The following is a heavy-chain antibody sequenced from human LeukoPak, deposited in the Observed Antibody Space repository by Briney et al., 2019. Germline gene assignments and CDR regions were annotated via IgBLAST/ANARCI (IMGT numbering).Heavy chain of an antibody. V-gene: IGHV3-33*01. CDR1: GFTFSSYG. J-gene: IGHJ5*02. D-gene: IGHD3-10*01. CDR2: VWYDGSNK. Sequence: GGSLRLSCAASGFTFSSYGMHWVRQAPGKGLEWVAVVWYDGSNKYYADSVKGRFTISRDNSDNTLYLQMNSLRAEDTAVYYCARWITMVRGDRFDPWGQGTLVIVSS. CDR3: ARWITMVRGDRFDP.